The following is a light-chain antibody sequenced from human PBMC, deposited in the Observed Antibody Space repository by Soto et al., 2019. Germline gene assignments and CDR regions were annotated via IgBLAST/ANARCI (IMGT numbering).Light chain of an antibody. CDR1: QSVDNF. V-gene: IGKV3-11*01. CDR3: QQRKKWHPIT. CDR2: DAS. Sequence: DILLTQSPSTLSSSPGERVTLSCRASQSVDNFLAWYQQKPGQPPRLLIYDASNRASGIPARFSGSGSGTDFTLTISSLEPEDLAIYFCQQRKKWHPITFGQGTRLEIK. J-gene: IGKJ5*01.